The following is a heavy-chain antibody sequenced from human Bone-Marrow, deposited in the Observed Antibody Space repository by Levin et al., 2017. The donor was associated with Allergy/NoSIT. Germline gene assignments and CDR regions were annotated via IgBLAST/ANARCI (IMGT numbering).Heavy chain of an antibody. Sequence: GESLKISCAASGFAFGDFSMNWVRQAPGKGLEWVSFINSFSSRIFYADSVKGRFTMSRDNAKNSLYLQMNSLRAEDTAVYYCARDPGSITMIRGPGGWGQGTLVTVSS. CDR2: INSFSSRI. V-gene: IGHV3-48*01. J-gene: IGHJ4*02. D-gene: IGHD3-10*01. CDR1: GFAFGDFS. CDR3: ARDPGSITMIRGPGG.